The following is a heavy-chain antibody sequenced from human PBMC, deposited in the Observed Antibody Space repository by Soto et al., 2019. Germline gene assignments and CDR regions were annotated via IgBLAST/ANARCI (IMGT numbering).Heavy chain of an antibody. J-gene: IGHJ2*01. V-gene: IGHV4-39*01. CDR2: INYSETT. D-gene: IGHD2-21*01. CDR1: GASIRRTSSY. Sequence: QVQLQESGPGLVKPSETLSLTCTVSGASIRRTSSYWGWIRQAPGKGLWWMASINYSETTYYNTSLKSRVTMSFDTSRNQFSRRLTSVPAAYTVSYIFARRAKIPSSYVDLSGR. CDR3: ARRAKIPSSYVDL.